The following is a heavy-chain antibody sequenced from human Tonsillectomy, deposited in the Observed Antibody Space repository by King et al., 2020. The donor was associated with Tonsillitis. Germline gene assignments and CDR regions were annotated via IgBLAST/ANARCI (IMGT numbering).Heavy chain of an antibody. V-gene: IGHV3-30-3*01. CDR3: ARAVVGAFVY. CDR1: GFTFSSYA. J-gene: IGHJ4*02. Sequence: VQLVESGGGVVQPGRSLRLSCAASGFTFSSYAMHWVRQAPGKGLEWVAVISYDGSNKYYADSVKGRFTISRDNSKNTLYLQMNSLGAEDTAVYYCARAVVGAFVYWGQGTLVTVSS. D-gene: IGHD1-26*01. CDR2: ISYDGSNK.